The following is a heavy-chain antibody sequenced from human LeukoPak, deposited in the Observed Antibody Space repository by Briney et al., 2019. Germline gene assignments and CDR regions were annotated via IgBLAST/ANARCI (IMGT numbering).Heavy chain of an antibody. V-gene: IGHV3-72*01. J-gene: IGHJ4*02. CDR1: GFTFSDYY. Sequence: GGSLRLSCAASGFTFSDYYMSWIRQAPGKGLEWVGRIRNKGNGYSTEYAASVKGRFTISRDDSKNSLYLQMNSLKTEDTAVYYCTRSCSGGSCYSFDYWGQGTLVTVSS. D-gene: IGHD2-15*01. CDR2: IRNKGNGYST. CDR3: TRSCSGGSCYSFDY.